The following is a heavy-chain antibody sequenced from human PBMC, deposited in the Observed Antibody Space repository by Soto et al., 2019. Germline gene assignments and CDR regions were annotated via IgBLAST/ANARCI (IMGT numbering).Heavy chain of an antibody. D-gene: IGHD3-22*01. CDR3: ARDRVESGYPEYFQH. V-gene: IGHV3-53*01. J-gene: IGHJ1*01. Sequence: EVQLVESGGGLIQPGGSLRLSCAASGFTVSSNYMSWVRQAPGKGLEWVSVIYSGGSTYYADSVKGRFTISRDNSKNTLYLQMNSLRVEDTAVDYCARDRVESGYPEYFQHWGQGTLVTVAS. CDR1: GFTVSSNY. CDR2: IYSGGST.